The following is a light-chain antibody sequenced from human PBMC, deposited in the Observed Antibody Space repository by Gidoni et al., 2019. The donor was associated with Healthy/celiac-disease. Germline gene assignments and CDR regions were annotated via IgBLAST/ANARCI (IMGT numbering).Light chain of an antibody. V-gene: IGKV2-28*01. J-gene: IGKJ2*01. CDR2: LGS. CDR1: QSLLHSNGYNY. Sequence: DTVMTQSPLSLPVTPGEPASISCRSSQSLLHSNGYNYLDWYLQRPGQSPQLLIYLGSNRASGVPDRYSGGGSGTDFTLKISRMEAEDVGVSYCMQALQAPYTFGQGTKLEIK. CDR3: MQALQAPYT.